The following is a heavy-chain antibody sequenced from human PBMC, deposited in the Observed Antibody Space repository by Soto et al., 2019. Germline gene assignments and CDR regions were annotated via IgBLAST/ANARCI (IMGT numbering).Heavy chain of an antibody. J-gene: IGHJ4*02. V-gene: IGHV1-24*01. Sequence: GASVKVSCKVSGYTLTELSMHWVRQAPGKGLEWMGGFDPEDGETIYAQKFQGRVTMTEDASTDTAYMELNSLRPEDTALYYCAKDRYTVSHSVPQDYWGQGTLVTVSS. CDR2: FDPEDGET. CDR1: GYTLTELS. D-gene: IGHD3-16*02. CDR3: AKDRYTVSHSVPQDY.